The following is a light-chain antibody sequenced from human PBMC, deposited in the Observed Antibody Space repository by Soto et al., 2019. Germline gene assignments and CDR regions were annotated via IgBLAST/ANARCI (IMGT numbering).Light chain of an antibody. V-gene: IGKV2-28*01. CDR2: LTS. CDR3: MQALQRPK. CDR1: QGLLHTNGYTY. J-gene: IGKJ1*01. Sequence: IVLTQSPLSLTVTPGEPASLSCRSSQGLLHTNGYTYLDWYLQKPGQPPQLLIYLTSNRASGVPDRCSGSRTGTAFTLKIKRWEAGDVGVYYCMQALQRPKFGQGTKVDIK.